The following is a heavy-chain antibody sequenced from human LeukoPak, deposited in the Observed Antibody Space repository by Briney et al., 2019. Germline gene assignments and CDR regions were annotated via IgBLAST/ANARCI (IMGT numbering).Heavy chain of an antibody. CDR1: GGSISSYY. D-gene: IGHD4-23*01. V-gene: IGHV4-59*08. CDR3: ASFSDYGGNFFDY. CDR2: IYYSGST. J-gene: IGHJ4*02. Sequence: SETLSLTCSVSGGSISSYYWSWLRQPPGKGLEWIGYIYYSGSTNYNPSLKSRVTMSLDTSENQFSLRLRSVTAADTAVYYCASFSDYGGNFFDYWGQGTLVTVSS.